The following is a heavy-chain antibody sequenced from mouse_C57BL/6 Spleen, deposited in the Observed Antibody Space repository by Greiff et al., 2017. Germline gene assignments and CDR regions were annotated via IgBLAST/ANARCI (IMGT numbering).Heavy chain of an antibody. J-gene: IGHJ4*01. D-gene: IGHD2-2*01. CDR1: GFTFSSYA. CDR3: ARSYGYDDDYAMDY. Sequence: EVHLVESGGGLVKPGGSLKLSCAASGFTFSSYAMSWVRQTPEKRLEWVATISDGGSYTYYPDNVKGRFTISRDNAKNNLYLQMSHLKSEDTAMYYCARSYGYDDDYAMDYWGQGTSVTVSS. V-gene: IGHV5-4*01. CDR2: ISDGGSYT.